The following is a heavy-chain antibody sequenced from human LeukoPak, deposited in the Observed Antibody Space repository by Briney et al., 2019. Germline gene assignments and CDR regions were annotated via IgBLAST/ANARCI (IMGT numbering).Heavy chain of an antibody. CDR3: ARDNGIAVGGDFDY. Sequence: SVKVSCKASGGTFSGYAISWVRQAPGQGLEWMGRIIPIFGTANYAQKFQGRVTITTDESTSTAYMELSSLRSEDTAVYYCARDNGIAVGGDFDYWGQGTLVTVSS. J-gene: IGHJ4*02. CDR2: IIPIFGTA. CDR1: GGTFSGYA. D-gene: IGHD6-19*01. V-gene: IGHV1-69*05.